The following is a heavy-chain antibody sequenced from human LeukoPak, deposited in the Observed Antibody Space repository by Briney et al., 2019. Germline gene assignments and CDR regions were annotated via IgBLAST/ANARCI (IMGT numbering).Heavy chain of an antibody. CDR1: GFTFSGYW. J-gene: IGHJ4*02. D-gene: IGHD2-15*01. CDR3: ARGSVVDPFDY. Sequence: PGGSLRLSCAASGFTFSGYWMSWVRQAPGKGLEWVSVIYSGGSTYYADSVKGRFTISRDNSKNTLYLQMNSLRAEDTAVYYCARGSVVDPFDYWGQGTLVTVSS. V-gene: IGHV3-66*01. CDR2: IYSGGST.